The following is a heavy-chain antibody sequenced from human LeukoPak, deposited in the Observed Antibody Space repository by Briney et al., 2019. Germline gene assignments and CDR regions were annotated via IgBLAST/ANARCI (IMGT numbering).Heavy chain of an antibody. CDR1: GYTITNNY. V-gene: IGHV1-46*01. J-gene: IGHJ5*02. CDR2: INPSGTGT. D-gene: IGHD1-26*01. CDR3: ARDHSGKWDLLSGWWFDP. Sequence: GASVKVSCKASGYTITNNYMHWVRQAPGQGLEWMGVINPSGTGTSYAQKFQGRITMSRDTSTSTVYMELTSLRSEDTAVYYCARDHSGKWDLLSGWWFDPWGQGTLVTVSS.